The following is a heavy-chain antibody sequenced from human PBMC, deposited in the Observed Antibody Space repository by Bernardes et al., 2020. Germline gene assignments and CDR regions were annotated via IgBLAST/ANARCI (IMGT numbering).Heavy chain of an antibody. V-gene: IGHV4-34*01. CDR3: ASAYLDDIWTGYSDAFDI. CDR2: INHSVAT. CDR1: GGSFSGYY. Sequence: SETLSLTCAVYGGSFSGYYWSWIRQPPGRGLGWIGEINHSVATNYNPSLKSRVTISVDTSKNQFSLKLSSVTAADTAVYYCASAYLDDIWTGYSDAFDIWGQGTMVTVSS. J-gene: IGHJ3*02. D-gene: IGHD3-9*01.